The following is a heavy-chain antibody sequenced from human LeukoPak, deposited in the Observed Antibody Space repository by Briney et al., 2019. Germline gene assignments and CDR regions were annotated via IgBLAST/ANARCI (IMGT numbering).Heavy chain of an antibody. V-gene: IGHV5-51*01. Sequence: GESLKISCKGSGYSFHTYWIGWVRQMPGKGLEWMGIIYPGDSDTKYSPSFHGQVTISADKSISTAYLQWNSLKASDTAIYYCARWGGGYSGYDGDYWGQGTLVTVSS. D-gene: IGHD5-12*01. CDR3: ARWGGGYSGYDGDY. CDR2: IYPGDSDT. CDR1: GYSFHTYW. J-gene: IGHJ4*02.